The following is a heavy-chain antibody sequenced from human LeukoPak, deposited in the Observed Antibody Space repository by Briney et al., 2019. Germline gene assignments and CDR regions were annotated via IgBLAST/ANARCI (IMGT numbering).Heavy chain of an antibody. CDR1: GCSISSSSYY. J-gene: IGHJ5*02. CDR2: IYYSGST. D-gene: IGHD3-22*01. V-gene: IGHV4-39*01. CDR3: ARAGYYDSSLPALNWFDP. Sequence: SETLSLTCTVSGCSISSSSYYWGWIRQPPGKGLEWIGSIYYSGSTYYNPSLKSRVTISVDTSKNQFSLKLSSVTAADTAVYYCARAGYYDSSLPALNWFDPWGQGTLVTVSS.